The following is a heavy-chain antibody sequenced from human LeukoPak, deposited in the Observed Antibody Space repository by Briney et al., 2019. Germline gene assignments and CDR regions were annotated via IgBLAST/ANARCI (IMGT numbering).Heavy chain of an antibody. Sequence: SVKVSCKASGGTFSSYAISWVRQAPGQGLEWMGRIIPILGIANYAQKFQGRVTITADKSTSTAYMELSSLRSEDTAVYYCARVWDYYDSSGYIDYWGQGTLVTVSS. CDR1: GGTFSSYA. CDR3: ARVWDYYDSSGYIDY. J-gene: IGHJ4*02. D-gene: IGHD3-22*01. V-gene: IGHV1-69*04. CDR2: IIPILGIA.